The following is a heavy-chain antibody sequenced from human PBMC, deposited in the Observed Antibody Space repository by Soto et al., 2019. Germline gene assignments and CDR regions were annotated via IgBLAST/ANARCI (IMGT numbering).Heavy chain of an antibody. CDR2: IIPIFGTA. Sequence: SVKVSCKASGGTFSSYAISWVRQAPGQGLEWMGGIIPIFGTANYAQKFQGRVTITADKSTSTAYMELSSLRSEDTAVYYCAREYCGGDCYSLYNWFDPWGQGTLVTVSS. D-gene: IGHD2-21*02. J-gene: IGHJ5*02. CDR3: AREYCGGDCYSLYNWFDP. CDR1: GGTFSSYA. V-gene: IGHV1-69*06.